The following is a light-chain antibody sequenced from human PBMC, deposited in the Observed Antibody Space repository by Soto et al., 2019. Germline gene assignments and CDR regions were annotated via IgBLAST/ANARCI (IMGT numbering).Light chain of an antibody. CDR2: GAF. J-gene: IGKJ4*01. Sequence: EVVLTQSPGTLSLSPGARATLSCRASQYISSNYLAWYQQKPGRAPRLLIFGAFNRAPGVPDRFSGSASGTDFALTISGLEPEDFAVYYCQQYDTSPLTFGGGTKV. CDR1: QYISSNY. V-gene: IGKV3-20*01. CDR3: QQYDTSPLT.